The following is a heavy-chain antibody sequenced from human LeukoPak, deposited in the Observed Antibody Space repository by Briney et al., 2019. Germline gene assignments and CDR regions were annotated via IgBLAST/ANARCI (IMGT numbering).Heavy chain of an antibody. CDR1: GFTFSSYS. J-gene: IGHJ4*02. CDR3: ARDEFSLDSSGYHPSWPFDY. Sequence: GGSLRLSCAASGFTFSSYSMNWVRQAPGKGLEWVSYISSSSSTIYYADSVKGRFTISRDNAKNSLYLQMNSLRAEDTAVYYCARDEFSLDSSGYHPSWPFDYWGQGTLVTVSS. V-gene: IGHV3-48*01. CDR2: ISSSSSTI. D-gene: IGHD3-22*01.